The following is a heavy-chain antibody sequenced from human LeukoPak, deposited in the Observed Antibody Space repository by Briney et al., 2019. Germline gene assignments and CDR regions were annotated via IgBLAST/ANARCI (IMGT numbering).Heavy chain of an antibody. CDR1: GYTFTGYY. Sequence: ASVKVSCKASGYTFTGYYMHWVRQAPGQGLEWMGWISAYNGNTNYAQKLQGRVTMTTDTSTSTAYMELRSLRSDDTAVYYCARDPGPYYDSSGFDYWGQGTLVTVSS. J-gene: IGHJ4*02. CDR2: ISAYNGNT. CDR3: ARDPGPYYDSSGFDY. D-gene: IGHD3-22*01. V-gene: IGHV1-18*04.